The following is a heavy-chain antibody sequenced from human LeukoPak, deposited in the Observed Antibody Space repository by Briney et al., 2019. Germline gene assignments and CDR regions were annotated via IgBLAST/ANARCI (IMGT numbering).Heavy chain of an antibody. CDR2: ISSSSSYT. V-gene: IGHV3-11*06. D-gene: IGHD3-16*01. CDR1: GFTFSDYY. Sequence: PGGSLRLSCAASGFTFSDYYMSWIRQAPGKGLEWVSYISSSSSYTNYADSLKGRFTISRDNAKNSLYLQMNSLRAEDTAVYYCASWGNGMDVWGKGTTVTVSS. J-gene: IGHJ6*04. CDR3: ASWGNGMDV.